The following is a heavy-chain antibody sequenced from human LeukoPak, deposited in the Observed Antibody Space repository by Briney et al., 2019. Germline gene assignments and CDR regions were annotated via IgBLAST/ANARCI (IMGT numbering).Heavy chain of an antibody. CDR2: INHSGST. Sequence: SETLSLTCAVYGGSFSGYYWSWIRQPPGKGLEWIGEINHSGSTNYNPSLKSRVTISVDTSKNQLSLKLSSVTAADTAVYYCARNSHDRAYDYWGQGTLVTVSS. V-gene: IGHV4-34*01. CDR1: GGSFSGYY. CDR3: ARNSHDRAYDY. J-gene: IGHJ4*02. D-gene: IGHD2-21*01.